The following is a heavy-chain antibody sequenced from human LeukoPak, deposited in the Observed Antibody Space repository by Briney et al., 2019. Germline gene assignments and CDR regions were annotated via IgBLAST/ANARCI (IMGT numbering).Heavy chain of an antibody. CDR2: ISYDGSNK. V-gene: IGHV3-30-3*01. Sequence: PGRSLRLSCAASGFTFSSYAMHWVRQAPGKGLEWVAVISYDGSNKYYADSVKGRFTISRDNSKNTLYLQMNSLRAEDTAVYYCARDFRGRRGWTGFTYYFDYWGQGTLVTVSS. D-gene: IGHD1-26*01. CDR1: GFTFSSYA. CDR3: ARDFRGRRGWTGFTYYFDY. J-gene: IGHJ4*02.